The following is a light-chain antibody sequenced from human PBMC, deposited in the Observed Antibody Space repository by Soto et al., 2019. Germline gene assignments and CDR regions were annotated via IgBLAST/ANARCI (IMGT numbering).Light chain of an antibody. CDR2: DAS. Sequence: EIVLTQSPATLSLYTGERATLSCRASQSISNFLAWYQQKPGQAPRLLIYDASNRATGIPARFSGSGSGTDFTLTISSLQPEDFATYSCQQTYRTPLTFGGGTNVDIK. CDR3: QQTYRTPLT. J-gene: IGKJ4*01. V-gene: IGKV3-11*01. CDR1: QSISNF.